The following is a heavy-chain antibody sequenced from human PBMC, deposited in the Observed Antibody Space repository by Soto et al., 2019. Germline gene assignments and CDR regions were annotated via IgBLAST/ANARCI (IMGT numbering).Heavy chain of an antibody. V-gene: IGHV1-69*06. J-gene: IGHJ5*02. D-gene: IGHD2-15*01. Sequence: AVKVYCPPSGGTFSSYAISWVRQAPGQGLEWMGGIIHIFGTANYAQKFQGRVTFTADKTTSIAYMELSSLRSEDTAVYYCATARVAATVRSFDGWGKRTRVTFSS. CDR1: GGTFSSYA. CDR3: ATARVAATVRSFDG. CDR2: IIHIFGTA.